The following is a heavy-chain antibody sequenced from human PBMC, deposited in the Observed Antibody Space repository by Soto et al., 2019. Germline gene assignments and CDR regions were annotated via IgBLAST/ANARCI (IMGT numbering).Heavy chain of an antibody. CDR2: IYHSGST. Sequence: QVQLQESGPGLVKPSGTLSLTCAVSGASISSSHWWSWVRQPPGKGLEWIGEIYHSGSTYYNASLKSRVAISLDKSKIQFSLKLRSVTAADTAVYYCVRKDYSDWFFDLWGRGTLVTVSS. CDR3: VRKDYSDWFFDL. CDR1: GASISSSHW. V-gene: IGHV4-4*02. J-gene: IGHJ2*01. D-gene: IGHD4-4*01.